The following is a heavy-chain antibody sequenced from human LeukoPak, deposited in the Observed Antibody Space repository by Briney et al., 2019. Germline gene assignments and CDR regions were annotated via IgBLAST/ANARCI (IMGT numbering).Heavy chain of an antibody. CDR2: IYYSGST. D-gene: IGHD3-22*01. Sequence: SETLSLTCTVSGGSISSSSYYWGWIRQPPGKGLEWIGSIYYSGSTYYNPSLKSRVTISVDTSKNQFSLKLSSVTAADTAVYYCARRYSSGYYYEVGDAFDIWGQGAMVTVSS. V-gene: IGHV4-39*01. CDR1: GGSISSSSYY. J-gene: IGHJ3*02. CDR3: ARRYSSGYYYEVGDAFDI.